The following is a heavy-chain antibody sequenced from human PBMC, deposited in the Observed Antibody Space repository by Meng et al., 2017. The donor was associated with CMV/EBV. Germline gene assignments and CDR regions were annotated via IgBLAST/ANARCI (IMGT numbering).Heavy chain of an antibody. D-gene: IGHD2-2*01. CDR3: ARLKLLSCWFDP. Sequence: GSLRLSCAVYGGSFSGYYWSWIRQPPGKGLEWIGEINHSGSTYYNPSLKSRVTISVDTSKNQFSLKLSSVTAADTAVYYCARLKLLSCWFDPWGQGTLVTVSS. CDR1: GGSFSGYY. V-gene: IGHV4-34*01. J-gene: IGHJ5*02. CDR2: INHSGST.